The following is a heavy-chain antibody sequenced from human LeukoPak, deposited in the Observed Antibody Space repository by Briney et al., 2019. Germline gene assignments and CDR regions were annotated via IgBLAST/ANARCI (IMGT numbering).Heavy chain of an antibody. Sequence: GGSLRLSCAASGFTVSSNYMSWVRQAPGKGLEWVSSISGGSDHILYTDSVKGRFTVSRDNSKNSLYLQMNSLRAEDTAVYYCASFETVAVRPFDYWGQGTLVTVSS. D-gene: IGHD6-19*01. CDR1: GFTVSSNY. CDR2: ISGGSDHI. CDR3: ASFETVAVRPFDY. V-gene: IGHV3-21*01. J-gene: IGHJ4*02.